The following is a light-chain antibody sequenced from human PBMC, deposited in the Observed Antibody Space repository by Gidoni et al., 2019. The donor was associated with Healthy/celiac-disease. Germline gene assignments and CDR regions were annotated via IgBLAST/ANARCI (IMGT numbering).Light chain of an antibody. CDR1: QSVSSN. Sequence: EIVMTQSAATLSVSPGERDTLSCRASQSVSSNLAWYQQKPGQAPRLLIYGASTRATGIPARFSGSGSGTEFTLTNSSMQSEDFAVYYCQQYNNGTPYTFGQGTKLEIK. CDR2: GAS. V-gene: IGKV3-15*01. J-gene: IGKJ2*01. CDR3: QQYNNGTPYT.